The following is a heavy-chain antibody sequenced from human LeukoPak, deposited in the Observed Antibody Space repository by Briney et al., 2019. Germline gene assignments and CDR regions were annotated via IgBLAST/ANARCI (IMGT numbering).Heavy chain of an antibody. CDR2: INPNSGGT. J-gene: IGHJ4*02. Sequence: GASVKVSCKASGGTFSSYAISWVRQAPGQGLEWMGRINPNSGGTNYAQKFQGRVTMTRDTSISTAYMELSRLRSDDTAVYYCARVSGWIDFDYWGQGTLVTVSS. CDR3: ARVSGWIDFDY. CDR1: GGTFSSYA. V-gene: IGHV1-2*06. D-gene: IGHD6-19*01.